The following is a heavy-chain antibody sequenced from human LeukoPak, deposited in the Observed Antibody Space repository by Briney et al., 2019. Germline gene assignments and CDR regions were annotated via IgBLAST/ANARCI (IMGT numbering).Heavy chain of an antibody. Sequence: PGGSLRLSCAASGFTFSSYSIHWVRQAPGKGLEWVSSISPGSTYIYYADSVKGRFTISRDNTKISLHLQMNSLRAEDTAVYYCARSAGGDYSQGPDYWGRGTLVSVSS. V-gene: IGHV3-21*01. CDR3: ARSAGGDYSQGPDY. CDR1: GFTFSSYS. J-gene: IGHJ4*02. CDR2: ISPGSTYI. D-gene: IGHD2-15*01.